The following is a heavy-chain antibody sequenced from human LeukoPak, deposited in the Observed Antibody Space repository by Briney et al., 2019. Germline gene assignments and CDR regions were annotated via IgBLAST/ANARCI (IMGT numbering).Heavy chain of an antibody. J-gene: IGHJ4*02. D-gene: IGHD4-11*01. Sequence: GGSLRLSCAASGFTFSSYAMSWVRQAPGKGLEWVSAISGSGGSTYYADSVKGRFTISRDNSKNTLYLQMNSLRAEDTALYYCARVEGKVTTSRGSIWGQGTLVTVSS. CDR2: ISGSGGST. CDR1: GFTFSSYA. CDR3: ARVEGKVTTSRGSI. V-gene: IGHV3-23*01.